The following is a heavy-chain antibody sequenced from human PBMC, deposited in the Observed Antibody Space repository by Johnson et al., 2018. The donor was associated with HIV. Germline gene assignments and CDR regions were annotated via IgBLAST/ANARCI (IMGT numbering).Heavy chain of an antibody. Sequence: VQLVESGGGLVQPGRSLRLSCAASGFTFDDYAMHWVRQAPGKGLEWVSGISWNSGSIGYADSVKGRFTISRDNAKNSLYLQMNSLRAEDTALYYCANEAVDSGAFDIWGQGTTVTVSS. CDR3: ANEAVDSGAFDI. CDR1: GFTFDDYA. CDR2: ISWNSGSI. D-gene: IGHD6-19*01. V-gene: IGHV3-9*01. J-gene: IGHJ3*02.